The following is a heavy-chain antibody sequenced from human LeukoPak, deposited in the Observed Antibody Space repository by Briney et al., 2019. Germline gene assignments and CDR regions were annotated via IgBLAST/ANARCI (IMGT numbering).Heavy chain of an antibody. Sequence: ASVKVSCKASGGTFSSYAISWVRQAPGQGLEWMGGIIPIFGTANYGQKFQGRVTITADESTSTVNMEMSSLRSEDTAVYYCARMTGYCISTSCYGKNWFDPWGQGTLVTVSS. CDR1: GGTFSSYA. CDR2: IIPIFGTA. J-gene: IGHJ5*02. D-gene: IGHD2-2*01. V-gene: IGHV1-69*01. CDR3: ARMTGYCISTSCYGKNWFDP.